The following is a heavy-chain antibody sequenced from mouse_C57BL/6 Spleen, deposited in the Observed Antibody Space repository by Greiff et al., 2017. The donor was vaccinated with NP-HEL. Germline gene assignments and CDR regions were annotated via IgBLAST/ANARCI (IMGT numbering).Heavy chain of an antibody. V-gene: IGHV1-72*01. CDR1: GYIFTSYL. J-gene: IGHJ4*01. CDR3: ARYGRLYAYYYVMDY. D-gene: IGHD1-2*01. CDR2: IDPNSGGT. Sequence: QVQLKQPGAELVKPGASVKLSCKASGYIFTSYLMHWVKQRPGRGLEWIGRIDPNSGGTKYTEKFKNKATLTVDKPSSTAYMQLSSLTSEDSAVYYCARYGRLYAYYYVMDYWGQGTSVTVSS.